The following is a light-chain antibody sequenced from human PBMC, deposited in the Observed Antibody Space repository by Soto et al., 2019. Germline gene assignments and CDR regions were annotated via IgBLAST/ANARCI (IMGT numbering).Light chain of an antibody. V-gene: IGKV3-15*01. Sequence: EIVMPQSPATLSVSPGERATLSCRASQSVSSNLAWYQQKPGQAPRLLIYGASTRATGIPARFSGSGSGTEFTLTISSLQSEDFAVYYCQQYGTWWTFGQGTKVEIK. CDR3: QQYGTWWT. J-gene: IGKJ1*01. CDR1: QSVSSN. CDR2: GAS.